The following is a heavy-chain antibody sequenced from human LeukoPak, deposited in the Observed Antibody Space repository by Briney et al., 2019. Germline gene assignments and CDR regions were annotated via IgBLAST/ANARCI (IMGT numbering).Heavy chain of an antibody. J-gene: IGHJ4*02. CDR2: IIPILGIA. CDR3: ARGAWDSSGYYTY. Sequence: SVKVSCKAFGGTFSSYAISWVRQAPGQGLEWMGRIIPILGIANYAQKFQGRVTITADKSTSTAYMELSSLRSEDTAVYYCARGAWDSSGYYTYWGQGTLVTVSS. V-gene: IGHV1-69*04. D-gene: IGHD3-22*01. CDR1: GGTFSSYA.